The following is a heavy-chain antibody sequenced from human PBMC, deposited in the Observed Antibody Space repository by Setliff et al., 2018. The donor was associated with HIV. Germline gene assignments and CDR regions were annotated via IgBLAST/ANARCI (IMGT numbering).Heavy chain of an antibody. J-gene: IGHJ6*03. V-gene: IGHV4-39*01. CDR3: NIYYYYYMDA. CDR2: IHYSGST. Sequence: PSETLSLTCTVSGGSISSGNYYWGWIRQPPGKGLEWIGNIHYSGSTYYNPSLKSRVTISVDTSKNQFSLKLSSVTAADTAVYYCNIYYYYYMDAWGKGTTVTVSS. CDR1: GGSISSGNYY.